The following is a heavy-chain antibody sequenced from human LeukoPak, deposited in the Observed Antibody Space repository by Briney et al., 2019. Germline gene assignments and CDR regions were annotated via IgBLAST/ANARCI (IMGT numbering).Heavy chain of an antibody. CDR3: ARGYYDSSGEFDY. V-gene: IGHV3-66*01. CDR1: GFTVSSNY. CDR2: IYSGGST. J-gene: IGHJ4*02. D-gene: IGHD3-22*01. Sequence: TGGSLRLSCAASGFTVSSNYMSWVRQAPGKGLEWVSLIYSGGSTYYADSVKGRFTISRDNSKNPLYLQMNSLRAEDTAVYYCARGYYDSSGEFDYWGQGTLVTVSS.